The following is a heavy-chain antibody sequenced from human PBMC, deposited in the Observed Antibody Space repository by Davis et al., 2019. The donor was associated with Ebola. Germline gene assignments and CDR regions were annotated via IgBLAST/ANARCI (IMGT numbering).Heavy chain of an antibody. CDR3: ARRGSSGTIDY. V-gene: IGHV5-51*01. J-gene: IGHJ4*02. D-gene: IGHD6-13*01. CDR1: GFIFNTYW. CDR2: IYPTNFLT. Sequence: GESLKISCKGSGFIFNTYWIGWVRQMPGKGPEWMGIIYPTNFLTHYSPSFQGRVTISADTSTNTVYLQWRSLEASDTAMYYCARRGSSGTIDYWGQGTLVTVSS.